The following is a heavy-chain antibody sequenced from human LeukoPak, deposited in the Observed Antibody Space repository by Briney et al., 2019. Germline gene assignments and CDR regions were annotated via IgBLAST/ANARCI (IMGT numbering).Heavy chain of an antibody. J-gene: IGHJ6*02. V-gene: IGHV3-30*18. CDR2: ISYDGSNK. Sequence: GGSLRLSCAASGFTFSSYGMHWVRQAPGKGLEWVAVISYDGSNKYYADSVKGRFTISRDNSKNTLYLQMNSLRAEDTAVYYCAKGSDSFWSGYSPTRSWGQGTTVTVSS. CDR1: GFTFSSYG. D-gene: IGHD3-3*01. CDR3: AKGSDSFWSGYSPTRS.